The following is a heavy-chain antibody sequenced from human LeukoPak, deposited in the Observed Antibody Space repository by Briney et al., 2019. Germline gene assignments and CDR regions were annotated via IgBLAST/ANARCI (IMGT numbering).Heavy chain of an antibody. CDR1: GGSFSGYY. V-gene: IGHV4-34*01. CDR3: ARHGTPLRYGSGNYYKGAPFDY. J-gene: IGHJ4*02. CDR2: INHSGST. D-gene: IGHD3-10*01. Sequence: SETLSLTCAVYGGSFSGYYWSWIRQPPGKGLEWIGEINHSGSTNYNPSLKSRVTISVDTSKDQFSLKLSSVTAADTAVYYCARHGTPLRYGSGNYYKGAPFDYWGQGTLVTVSS.